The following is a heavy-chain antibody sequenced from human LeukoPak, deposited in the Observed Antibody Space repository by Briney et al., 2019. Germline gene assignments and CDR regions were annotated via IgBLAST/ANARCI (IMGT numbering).Heavy chain of an antibody. V-gene: IGHV3-74*01. CDR2: INSDGSST. J-gene: IGHJ4*02. Sequence: GGSLRLSCAASGFTFSSYWMHWARQAPGKGLVWVSRINSDGSSTSYADSVKGRFTISRDNAKNTLYLQMNSLRAEDTAVYYCARAGTDYDFWSGYFQGDDYWGQGTLVTVSS. CDR3: ARAGTDYDFWSGYFQGDDY. D-gene: IGHD3-3*01. CDR1: GFTFSSYW.